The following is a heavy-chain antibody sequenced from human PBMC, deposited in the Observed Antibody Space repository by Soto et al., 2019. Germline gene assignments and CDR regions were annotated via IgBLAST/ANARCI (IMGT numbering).Heavy chain of an antibody. CDR2: IIPIFGTA. Sequence: QVQLVQSGAEVKKPGSSVKVSCKASGGTFSSYAISWVRQAPGQGLEWMGGIIPIFGTANYAQKFQGRVTITADESTGPAYMELGSLGSEDTAVYYCAGGGGDIVVVTAPFDYWGQGTLVTVSS. V-gene: IGHV1-69*12. D-gene: IGHD2-21*02. J-gene: IGHJ4*02. CDR3: AGGGGDIVVVTAPFDY. CDR1: GGTFSSYA.